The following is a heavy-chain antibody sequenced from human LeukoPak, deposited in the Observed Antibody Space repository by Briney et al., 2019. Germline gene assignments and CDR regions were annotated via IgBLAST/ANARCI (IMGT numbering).Heavy chain of an antibody. CDR2: IYYSGST. CDR1: GGSISSYY. Sequence: SETLSLTCTVSGGSISSYYWSWIRQPPGKGLEWIGYIYYSGSTNYNPSLKSRVTISVDTSKNQFSLKLSSVTAAGTAVYYCARDRAVAGSFDYWGQGTLVTVSS. V-gene: IGHV4-59*01. CDR3: ARDRAVAGSFDY. J-gene: IGHJ4*02. D-gene: IGHD6-19*01.